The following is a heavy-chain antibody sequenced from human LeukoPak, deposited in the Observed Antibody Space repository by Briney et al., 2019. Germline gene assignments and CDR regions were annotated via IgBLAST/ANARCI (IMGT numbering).Heavy chain of an antibody. CDR3: ARLGPYYDSSGYGEYNWFDP. J-gene: IGHJ5*02. V-gene: IGHV1-69*01. CDR2: IVPIFGTA. CDR1: GGTFSSYA. Sequence: ASVKVSCKASGGTFSSYAISWVRQAPGQGLEWMGGIVPIFGTANYAQKFQGRVTITADESTSTAYMELSSLRSEDTAVYYCARLGPYYDSSGYGEYNWFDPWGQGTLVTVSS. D-gene: IGHD3-22*01.